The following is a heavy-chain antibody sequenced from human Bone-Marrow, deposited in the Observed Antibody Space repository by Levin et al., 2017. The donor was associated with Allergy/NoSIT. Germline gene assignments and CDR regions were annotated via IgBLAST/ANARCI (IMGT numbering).Heavy chain of an antibody. CDR2: IYYSGST. J-gene: IGHJ4*02. CDR1: GGSISSYY. Sequence: SETLSLTCTVSGGSISSYYWSWIRQPPGKGLEWIGYIYYSGSTNYNPSLKSRVTISVDTSKNQFSLKLSSVTAADTAVYYCARESSSWEPIDYWGQGTLVTVSS. CDR3: ARESSSWEPIDY. V-gene: IGHV4-59*01. D-gene: IGHD6-13*01.